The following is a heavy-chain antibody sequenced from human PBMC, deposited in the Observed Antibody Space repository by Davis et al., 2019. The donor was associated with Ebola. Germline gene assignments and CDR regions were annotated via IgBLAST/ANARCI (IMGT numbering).Heavy chain of an antibody. Sequence: PVGSLRLSCTASGFTFRDYYMTWIRQAPGKGLEWVSVIYSGGSGGSTYYADSVKGRFTISRDDATFSLYLEMNSLRLEDTGVYFCARAIPPNNHCVGLTCNTRTGGMDVWGRGTTVTVSS. J-gene: IGHJ6*02. CDR3: ARAIPPNNHCVGLTCNTRTGGMDV. V-gene: IGHV3-11*04. CDR1: GFTFRDYY. D-gene: IGHD2-21*01. CDR2: SGGSGGST.